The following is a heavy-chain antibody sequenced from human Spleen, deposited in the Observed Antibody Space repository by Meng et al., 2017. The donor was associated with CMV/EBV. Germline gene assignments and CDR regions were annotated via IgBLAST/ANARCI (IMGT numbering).Heavy chain of an antibody. D-gene: IGHD2-15*01. J-gene: IGHJ6*02. CDR2: INPNNGGT. CDR1: GYTFTDYY. CDR3: ARVKRYCTGGSCSSTGYYGMDV. Sequence: ASVKVSCKASGYTFTDYYMHWVRQAPGQGLEWMGWINPNNGGTNYAQKFQGRVTMTGDTSITTAYMELSRLRSDDMALYYCARVKRYCTGGSCSSTGYYGMDVWGQGTTVTVS. V-gene: IGHV1-2*02.